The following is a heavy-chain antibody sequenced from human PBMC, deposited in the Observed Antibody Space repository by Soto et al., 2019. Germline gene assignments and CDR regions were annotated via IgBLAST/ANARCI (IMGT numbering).Heavy chain of an antibody. V-gene: IGHV3-23*01. D-gene: IGHD6-25*01. Sequence: GGSLRLSCAASGFTFTNYAMSWVRKPRGKGLEWVSDISGGGATYYAESVKGRFAISRDNSQGTVYLQMNSLRVEDTAVYYCAKQPFLAAPYYFDSWGQGALVTVSS. CDR2: ISGGGAT. CDR1: GFTFTNYA. CDR3: AKQPFLAAPYYFDS. J-gene: IGHJ4*02.